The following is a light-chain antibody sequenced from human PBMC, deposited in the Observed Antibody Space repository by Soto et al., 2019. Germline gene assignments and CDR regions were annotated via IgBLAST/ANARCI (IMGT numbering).Light chain of an antibody. CDR2: DAS. J-gene: IGKJ2*01. CDR3: QQRSSWPYT. Sequence: EIVLTQSPVTLSLSPGERATLSCRASQSISSYLAWYQHKPGQAPRLLIYDASHRATGVPARFSGSGSGTDFPLTISSLEPEDFAVYYCQQRSSWPYTFGQGNKLEI. CDR1: QSISSY. V-gene: IGKV3-11*01.